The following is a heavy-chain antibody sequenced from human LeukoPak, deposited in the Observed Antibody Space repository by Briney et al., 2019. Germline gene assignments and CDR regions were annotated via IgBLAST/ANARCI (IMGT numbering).Heavy chain of an antibody. J-gene: IGHJ6*03. CDR3: ARLPNVYYYYYMDV. CDR1: GGCISNSSYY. V-gene: IGHV4-39*01. Sequence: SETRSLTSSVAGGCISNSSYYWGWILQPPGRGLEWFGSTYYSGSTYYNPSLKSRVTISVDTSKDQFALKLSSVTAADTAVYYCARLPNVYYYYYMDVWGKGTTVTVSS. CDR2: TYYSGST.